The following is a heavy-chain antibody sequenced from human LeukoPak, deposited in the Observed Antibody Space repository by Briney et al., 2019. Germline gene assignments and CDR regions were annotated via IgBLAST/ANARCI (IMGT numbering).Heavy chain of an antibody. D-gene: IGHD2-15*01. J-gene: IGHJ4*02. CDR2: IYYTGNT. V-gene: IGHV4-59*08. CDR3: VRHSRVVAFDY. Sequence: PSETLSLTCTVSGVSISNHYSSCIRQPPGKGLEWIGYIYYTGNTNYNPSLKSRVTISEDTSKNQVSLKLSSVTAADTAVYYCVRHSRVVAFDYWGQGNLVTVSS. CDR1: GVSISNHY.